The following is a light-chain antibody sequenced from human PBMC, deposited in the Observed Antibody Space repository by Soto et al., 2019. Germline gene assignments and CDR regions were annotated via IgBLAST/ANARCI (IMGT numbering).Light chain of an antibody. J-gene: IGKJ5*01. CDR2: AAS. V-gene: IGKV1-9*01. Sequence: DIQLTQSPSFLSASVGDRVTITCRASQGISSYLAWYQQKPGKAPKLLIYAASTLQSGVPSRFSGSGSGTHITLTISSHQPEVFATYYCQQLNSYPTFGQGTRLEIK. CDR1: QGISSY. CDR3: QQLNSYPT.